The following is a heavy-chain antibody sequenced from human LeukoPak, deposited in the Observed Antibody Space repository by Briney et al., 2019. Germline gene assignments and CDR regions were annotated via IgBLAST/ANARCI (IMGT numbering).Heavy chain of an antibody. J-gene: IGHJ4*02. CDR3: AKETPFSGWSALMPLDY. Sequence: PTGGSLRLSCAASGFTFSSYAMSWVRQAPGKGLEWVSAISGSGASTYYADSVKGRFTISRDNSKNTLYLQMNSLRAEDTAVYYCAKETPFSGWSALMPLDYWGQGTLVTVSS. V-gene: IGHV3-23*01. CDR2: ISGSGAST. D-gene: IGHD6-19*01. CDR1: GFTFSSYA.